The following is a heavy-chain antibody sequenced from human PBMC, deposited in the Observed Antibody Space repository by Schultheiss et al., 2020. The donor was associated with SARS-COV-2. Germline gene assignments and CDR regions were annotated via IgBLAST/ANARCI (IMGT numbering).Heavy chain of an antibody. Sequence: GGSLRLSCKGSGYSFTSYWIGWVRQMPGKGLEWMGIIYPGDSDTRYSPSYQGQVTSSADKSISTAYLQWSSLKASDTAMYYCARPYSSGWPFDYWGQGTLVTVSS. V-gene: IGHV5-51*01. CDR3: ARPYSSGWPFDY. D-gene: IGHD6-19*01. J-gene: IGHJ4*02. CDR1: GYSFTSYW. CDR2: IYPGDSDT.